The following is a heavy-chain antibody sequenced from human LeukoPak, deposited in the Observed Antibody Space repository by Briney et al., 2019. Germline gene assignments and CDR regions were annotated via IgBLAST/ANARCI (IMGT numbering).Heavy chain of an antibody. V-gene: IGHV1-69*04. CDR1: GYTFTSYG. J-gene: IGHJ4*02. CDR3: ASEIRYGSGSYLVDY. Sequence: SVKVSCKASGYTFTSYGISWVRQAPGQGLEWMGRIIPILGIANYAQKFQGRVTITADKSTSTAYMELSSLRSEDTAVYYCASEIRYGSGSYLVDYWGQGTLVTVSS. D-gene: IGHD3-10*01. CDR2: IIPILGIA.